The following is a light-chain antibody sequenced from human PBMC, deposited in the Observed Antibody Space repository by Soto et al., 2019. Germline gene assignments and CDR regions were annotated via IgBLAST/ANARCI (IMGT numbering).Light chain of an antibody. Sequence: QSALTQPASVSGSPGQSITISCTETSSDVGAYDFVSWYQQHPDKAPKLMIYEVRNRPSGVSNRFSGSKSVNTATLTISGLQAEDEADYYCSSYTTSSTRVFGTVTKVTVL. CDR2: EVR. V-gene: IGLV2-14*03. CDR3: SSYTTSSTRV. CDR1: SSDVGAYDF. J-gene: IGLJ1*01.